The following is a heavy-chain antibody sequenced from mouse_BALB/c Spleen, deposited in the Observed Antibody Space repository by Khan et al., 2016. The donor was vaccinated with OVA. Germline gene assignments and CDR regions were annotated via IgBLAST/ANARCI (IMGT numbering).Heavy chain of an antibody. J-gene: IGHJ2*01. CDR1: GYSITSGYG. D-gene: IGHD1-2*01. Sequence: EVQLQESGPGLVKPSQSLSLTCTVTGYSITSGYGWNWIRQFPGNKLEWMGYISYSGSTNYNPSLKNRIFITRDTSKNQFFLQLNSVTTEDTATYYCARTARIKYWGQGTTLTVSS. CDR3: ARTARIKY. CDR2: ISYSGST. V-gene: IGHV3-2*02.